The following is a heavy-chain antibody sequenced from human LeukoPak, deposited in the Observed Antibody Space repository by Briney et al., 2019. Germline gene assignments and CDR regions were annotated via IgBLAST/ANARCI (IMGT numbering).Heavy chain of an antibody. Sequence: PGGSLRLPCAASGFTFSINAMSWLRQAPGKGLEWVSTTGDSDIMTHYSDSVKGRFTISRDDSKNTLYLQMNSLRADDTAVYYCAKDQAPTVGSTDFWGQGTLVTVSS. CDR2: TGDSDIMT. CDR3: AKDQAPTVGSTDF. J-gene: IGHJ4*02. V-gene: IGHV3-23*01. D-gene: IGHD1-26*01. CDR1: GFTFSINA.